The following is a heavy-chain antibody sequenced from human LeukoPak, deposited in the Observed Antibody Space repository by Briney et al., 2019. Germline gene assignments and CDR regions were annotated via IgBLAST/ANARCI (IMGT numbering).Heavy chain of an antibody. D-gene: IGHD3-16*01. Sequence: GGTLRLSCAASGFAFSSYGMNWVRQAPGKGLEWVSAISGSGDTTYSADSVKGRFTISRDNSKKTMYLQLTSLRVEDTAVYFCASTRLRPNWYFDLWGRGTLVTVSS. V-gene: IGHV3-23*01. CDR1: GFAFSSYG. CDR3: ASTRLRPNWYFDL. J-gene: IGHJ2*01. CDR2: ISGSGDTT.